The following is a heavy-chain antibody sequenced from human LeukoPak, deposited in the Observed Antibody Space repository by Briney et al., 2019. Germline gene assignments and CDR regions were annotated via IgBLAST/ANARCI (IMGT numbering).Heavy chain of an antibody. J-gene: IGHJ6*02. D-gene: IGHD3-10*02. CDR3: AKYVSAKGPPYALDV. CDR1: EFTFSNYA. V-gene: IGHV3-23*01. CDR2: ISASGGST. Sequence: GGSLRLSCAASEFTFSNYAMQWVRQAPGNGLKWVSGISASGGSTWYADTVKGRFTISRDTSKNTLYLQMNSLRAEDTAVYYCAKYVSAKGPPYALDVWGQGTTVTVSS.